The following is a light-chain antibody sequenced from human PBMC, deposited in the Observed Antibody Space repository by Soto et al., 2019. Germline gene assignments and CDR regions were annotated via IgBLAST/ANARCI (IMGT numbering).Light chain of an antibody. Sequence: IQLTQSPSSLSASVGDRVTITCRASQGISSYLAWYQQKPGTAPKLLIYAASTLQSGVPSRFSGSGSGTDFTLTISSLQPEDFATYYCQQLNSYPVTFGQGTKVEIK. CDR1: QGISSY. CDR3: QQLNSYPVT. J-gene: IGKJ1*01. V-gene: IGKV1-9*01. CDR2: AAS.